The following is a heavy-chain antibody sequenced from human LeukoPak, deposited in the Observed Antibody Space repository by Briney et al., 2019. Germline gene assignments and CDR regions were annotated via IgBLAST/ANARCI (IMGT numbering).Heavy chain of an antibody. CDR3: ARECSSTSCYADYGMDV. CDR2: MNWNGGST. CDR1: GFTFDDYG. Sequence: GGSLRLSCAASGFTFDDYGISCVRQAPGKGLEWVSGMNWNGGSTGYADSVKGRFTISRGNAKKSLYLQMNSLRAEDTALYHCARECSSTSCYADYGMDVWGQGTTVTVSS. D-gene: IGHD2-2*01. V-gene: IGHV3-20*01. J-gene: IGHJ6*02.